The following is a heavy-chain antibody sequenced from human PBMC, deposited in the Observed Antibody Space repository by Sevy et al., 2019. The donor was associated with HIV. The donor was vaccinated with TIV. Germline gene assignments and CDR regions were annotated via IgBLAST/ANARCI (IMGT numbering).Heavy chain of an antibody. Sequence: GGSLRLSCAASGFSFSSYEMNWVRQAPGKGLEWLSYISNSGSRVYYSDSVRGRFTISRDKARNSLYLQMNSLRAEDTAVYYCARDLPPSATTVAHFDCWGQGTLVTVSS. D-gene: IGHD4-17*01. J-gene: IGHJ4*02. CDR3: ARDLPPSATTVAHFDC. CDR2: ISNSGSRV. V-gene: IGHV3-48*03. CDR1: GFSFSSYE.